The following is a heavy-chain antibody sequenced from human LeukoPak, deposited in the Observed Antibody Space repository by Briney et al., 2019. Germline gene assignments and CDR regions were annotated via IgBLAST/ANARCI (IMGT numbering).Heavy chain of an antibody. J-gene: IGHJ4*02. CDR2: ISYDGSNK. D-gene: IGHD1-7*01. CDR1: GFTFSSYW. CDR3: TRGSPGEGELLPPQDY. Sequence: SGGSLRLSCVASGFTFSSYWMHWVRQAPGKGLEWVAVISYDGSNKYYADSVKGRFTISRDNSKNTLYLQMNSLRVEDTAVYSCTRGSPGEGELLPPQDYWGQGTLVTVSS. V-gene: IGHV3-30*03.